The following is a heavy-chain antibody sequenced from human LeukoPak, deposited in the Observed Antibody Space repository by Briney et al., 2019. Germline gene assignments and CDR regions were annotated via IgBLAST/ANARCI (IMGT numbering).Heavy chain of an antibody. Sequence: SVKVSCKASEGTFSGYAISWVRQAPGQGLEWMGGIIPIFGTANYAQKFQGRVTITTDESTSTAYMVLSSLRSEDTAVYYCARESAAGTAFDYWGQGTLVTVSS. J-gene: IGHJ4*02. CDR1: EGTFSGYA. V-gene: IGHV1-69*05. CDR3: ARESAAGTAFDY. D-gene: IGHD6-13*01. CDR2: IIPIFGTA.